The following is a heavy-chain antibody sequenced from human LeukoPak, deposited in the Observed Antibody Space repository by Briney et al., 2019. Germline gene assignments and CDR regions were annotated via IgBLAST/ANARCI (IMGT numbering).Heavy chain of an antibody. CDR2: ISSSSYI. Sequence: GGSLRLSCAASGFTFSSYSMNWVRQAPGKGLEWVSSISSSSYIYYADSVKGRFTISRDNAKNSLYLQMNSLRVEDTAVYYCAKEGRSLQTYWGQGTLITVSS. J-gene: IGHJ4*02. CDR3: AKEGRSLQTY. CDR1: GFTFSSYS. D-gene: IGHD5-24*01. V-gene: IGHV3-21*04.